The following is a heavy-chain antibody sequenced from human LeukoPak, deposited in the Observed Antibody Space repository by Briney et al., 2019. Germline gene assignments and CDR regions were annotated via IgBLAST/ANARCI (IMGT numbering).Heavy chain of an antibody. CDR2: ISVSGT. V-gene: IGHV3-23*01. CDR1: GFTSSSSA. CDR3: AKGLDYYGPGSHSFDL. D-gene: IGHD3-10*01. Sequence: GGSLRLSCAASGFTSSSSAMSWVRQAPGRGLEWVSSISVSGTDYTDSVKGRFTFSRDNSRNTVNLQMKSLRAEDTAVYYCAKGLDYYGPGSHSFDLWGQGTLVTVSS. J-gene: IGHJ4*02.